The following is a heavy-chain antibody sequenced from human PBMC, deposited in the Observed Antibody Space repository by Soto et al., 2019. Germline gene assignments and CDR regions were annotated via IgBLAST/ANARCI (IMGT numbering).Heavy chain of an antibody. J-gene: IGHJ6*02. CDR2: IIPILGIA. Sequence: QVQLVQSGAEVKKPGSSVKVSCKASGGTFSSYTISWVRQAPGQGLEWMGRIIPILGIANYAQKFQGRVMITADKSTSTAYMELSSLRSEDTAVYYCASNHPAIAVGGTSYGMDVWGQGTTVTVSS. CDR1: GGTFSSYT. V-gene: IGHV1-69*02. D-gene: IGHD6-19*01. CDR3: ASNHPAIAVGGTSYGMDV.